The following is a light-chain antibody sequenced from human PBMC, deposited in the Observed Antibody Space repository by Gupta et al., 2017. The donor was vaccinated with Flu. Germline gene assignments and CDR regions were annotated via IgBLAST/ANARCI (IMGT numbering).Light chain of an antibody. CDR1: QSIGSS. Sequence: EIVLTQSPDFQSVTPNEKVTITCRASQSIGSSLHWYQQKPDQSPKLLIKSASQSFSGVPSRFSGSGSGTDFTLTINGLEPEDAATYYCHQSNTLPPTFGQGTKLEIK. J-gene: IGKJ2*01. CDR2: SAS. CDR3: HQSNTLPPT. V-gene: IGKV6-21*01.